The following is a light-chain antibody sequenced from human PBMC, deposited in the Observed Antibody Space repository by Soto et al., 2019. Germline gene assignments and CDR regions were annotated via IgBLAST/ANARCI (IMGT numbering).Light chain of an antibody. CDR2: GAS. J-gene: IGKJ1*01. CDR1: QSVSNNY. V-gene: IGKV3-20*01. Sequence: EIVLTQSPGTLSLSPGQRATLSCRASQSVSNNYLAWYQQKPDQALRLLIYGASNRATGIPDRFSGSGSGTDFTLTISRLEPEDFAVYYCQQYGSSGTFGQGTKVEIK. CDR3: QQYGSSGT.